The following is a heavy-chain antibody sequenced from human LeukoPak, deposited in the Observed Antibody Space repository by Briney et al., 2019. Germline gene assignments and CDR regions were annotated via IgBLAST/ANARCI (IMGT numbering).Heavy chain of an antibody. CDR2: IKKDGSET. V-gene: IGHV3-7*03. J-gene: IGHJ4*02. CDR3: AIGRYSGTTYYFDY. D-gene: IGHD5-12*01. Sequence: PGGSLRLSCAATGFTFSTSWMSWVRQVPGKGLEWVANIKKDGSETYYVDSVKGRFTISRDNAKNSLYLQMNSLRAEDTAMYYCAIGRYSGTTYYFDYWGQGTLVTVSS. CDR1: GFTFSTSW.